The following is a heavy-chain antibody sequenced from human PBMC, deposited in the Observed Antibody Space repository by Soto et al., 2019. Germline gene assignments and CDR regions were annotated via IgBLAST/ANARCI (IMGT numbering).Heavy chain of an antibody. CDR3: AKDQSQYATGYFYGIDV. D-gene: IGHD2-8*01. CDR1: GFTFSIFG. V-gene: IGHV3-30*18. CDR2: LSYDGTYK. Sequence: QEHLVQSGGGVVQPGGSLRLSCDASGFTFSIFGMHWVRQAPGKGLEGVAVLSYDGTYKYYADSVKGRFTISRDNYKNMLLLQMNSLTPAATAVYYCAKDQSQYATGYFYGIDVWGHGTPVTVSS. J-gene: IGHJ6*02.